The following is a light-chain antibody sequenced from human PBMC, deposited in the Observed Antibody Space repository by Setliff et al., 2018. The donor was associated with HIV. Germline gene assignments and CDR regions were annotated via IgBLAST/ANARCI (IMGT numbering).Light chain of an antibody. Sequence: SALTQPASVSGSPGQSITISCTGTSGDVGNYNVVSWYQQHPGKAPKVMIYEVSKRPSGISTRFSGSKSGNTASLTISGLQVEDEADYYCCSYAGSSTSYVFGTGTKVTVL. V-gene: IGLV2-23*02. J-gene: IGLJ1*01. CDR2: EVS. CDR3: CSYAGSSTSYV. CDR1: SGDVGNYNV.